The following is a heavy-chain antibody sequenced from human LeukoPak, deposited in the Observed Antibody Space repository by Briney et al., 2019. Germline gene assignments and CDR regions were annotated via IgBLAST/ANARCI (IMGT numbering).Heavy chain of an antibody. CDR2: IYTSGST. D-gene: IGHD3-22*01. V-gene: IGHV4-4*07. CDR3: ARGFGDSSGYYYFDY. Sequence: SGTLSLTCTVSGGSISSYYWSWIRQPAGKGLEWIGRIYTSGSTNYNPSLKSRVTMSVDTSKNQFSLKLSSVTAADTAVYYCARGFGDSSGYYYFDYWGQGTLVTVSS. J-gene: IGHJ4*02. CDR1: GGSISSYY.